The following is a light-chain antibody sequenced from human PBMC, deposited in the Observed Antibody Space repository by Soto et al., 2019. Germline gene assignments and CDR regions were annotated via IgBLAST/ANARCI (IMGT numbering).Light chain of an antibody. V-gene: IGKV1-5*01. J-gene: IGKJ1*01. Sequence: DIQMTQSPSTLSASVGDRVTITCRASQSIDNWLAWYQQKPGKAPKLLIYAASTLETGVPSRFSGSGSGTEFTLTTKSLQPDDFATYYCQQFSSYSTFGQGTKVEIK. CDR3: QQFSSYST. CDR1: QSIDNW. CDR2: AAS.